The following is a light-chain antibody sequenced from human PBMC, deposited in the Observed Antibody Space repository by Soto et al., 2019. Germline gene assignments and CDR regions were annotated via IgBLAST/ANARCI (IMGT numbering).Light chain of an antibody. CDR3: QQYNSYPWT. Sequence: DIQMTQSPSTLSASVGDRVTISCRASQTISNLLAWYQQKPGKAPNLLICKASSLESGVPSRISGSGSGTEYTLTISSLQPDDFGSYYCQQYNSYPWTFGQGTKVEIK. CDR1: QTISNL. CDR2: KAS. J-gene: IGKJ1*01. V-gene: IGKV1-5*03.